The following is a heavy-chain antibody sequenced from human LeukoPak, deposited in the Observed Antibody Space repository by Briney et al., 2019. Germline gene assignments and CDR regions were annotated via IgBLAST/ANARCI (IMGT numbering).Heavy chain of an antibody. CDR2: IYYNGNT. V-gene: IGHV4-59*03. CDR3: AKGGWSLDI. CDR1: GGSISGSY. J-gene: IGHJ3*02. D-gene: IGHD6-19*01. Sequence: SETLSLTCTVSGGSISGSYWSWIRQSPGKGLEWIGYIYYNGNTDYNPTLRSRLTMSVDTSKNQFSLKLTSVTAADTALYYCAKGGWSLDIWGQGTMVTVSS.